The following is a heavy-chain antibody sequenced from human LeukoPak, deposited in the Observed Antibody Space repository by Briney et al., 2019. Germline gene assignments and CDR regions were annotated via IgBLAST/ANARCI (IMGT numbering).Heavy chain of an antibody. V-gene: IGHV3-48*01. CDR1: GFTFDDYG. D-gene: IGHD3-22*01. J-gene: IGHJ4*02. CDR2: ISSSSSTI. CDR3: ARDHLPRRYYYDSSGYYY. Sequence: GGSLRLSCAASGFTFDDYGMSWVRQAPGKGLEWVSYISSSSSTIYYADSVKGRFTISRDNAKNSLYLQMNSLRAEDTAVYYCARDHLPRRYYYDSSGYYYWGQGTLVTVSS.